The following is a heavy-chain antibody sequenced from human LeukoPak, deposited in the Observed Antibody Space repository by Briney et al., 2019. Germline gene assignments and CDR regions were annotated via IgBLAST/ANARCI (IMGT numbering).Heavy chain of an antibody. Sequence: GGSLRLSCAASGFTFSSYEMNWVRQAPGKGLEWVAVISYDGSNKYYADSVKGRFTISRDNSKNTLYLQMNSLRAEDTAVYYCARAEYGDYGWTYYFDYWGQGTLVTVSS. CDR3: ARAEYGDYGWTYYFDY. D-gene: IGHD4-17*01. CDR1: GFTFSSYE. CDR2: ISYDGSNK. J-gene: IGHJ4*02. V-gene: IGHV3-30-3*01.